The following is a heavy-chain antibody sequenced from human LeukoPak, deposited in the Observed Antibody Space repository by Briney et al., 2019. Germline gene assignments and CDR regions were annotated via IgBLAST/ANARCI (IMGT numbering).Heavy chain of an antibody. CDR3: ARRMLGGYGSGRPNWFDP. J-gene: IGHJ5*02. Sequence: SETLSLTCAVYGGSFSGYYWSWIRQPPGKGLEWIGEINHSGSTNYNPSLKSRVTISVDTSKNQFSLKLSSVTAADTAVYYCARRMLGGYGSGRPNWFDPWGQGTLVTVSS. V-gene: IGHV4-34*01. D-gene: IGHD3-10*01. CDR1: GGSFSGYY. CDR2: INHSGST.